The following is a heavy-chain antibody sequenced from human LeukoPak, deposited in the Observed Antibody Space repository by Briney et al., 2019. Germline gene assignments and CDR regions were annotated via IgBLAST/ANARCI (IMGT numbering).Heavy chain of an antibody. V-gene: IGHV3-23*01. D-gene: IGHD1-26*01. Sequence: GGSLRLSCEASGFTFNNYVMTWVRQAPGKGLEWVSSISASAAMTYYADSVKGRFTVSRDNSNNRLYLQMSGLTAADTAVYYCAKDRIVGATPAKTPLDYWGQGTLVTVSS. CDR2: ISASAAMT. CDR3: AKDRIVGATPAKTPLDY. J-gene: IGHJ4*02. CDR1: GFTFNNYV.